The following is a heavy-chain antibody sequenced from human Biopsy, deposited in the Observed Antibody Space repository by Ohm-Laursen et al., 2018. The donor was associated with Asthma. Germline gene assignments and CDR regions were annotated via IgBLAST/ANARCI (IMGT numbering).Heavy chain of an antibody. CDR2: ISVYNGDT. J-gene: IGHJ4*02. CDR3: ARRSYNWDDIDS. D-gene: IGHD1-1*01. V-gene: IGHV1-18*04. Sequence: ASVKVSCNTSGYTFIGYHIHWVRQAPGQGLEWVGWISVYNGDTNSAQKLQDRVTLTTDTYTDTAYMELRSLRSDDTAVYYCARRSYNWDDIDSWSQGTLVTVSS. CDR1: GYTFIGYH.